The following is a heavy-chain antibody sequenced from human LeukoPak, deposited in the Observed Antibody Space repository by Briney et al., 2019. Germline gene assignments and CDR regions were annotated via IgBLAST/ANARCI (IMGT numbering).Heavy chain of an antibody. J-gene: IGHJ4*02. CDR3: AKWGLSRFDY. CDR2: MSSSGGST. V-gene: IGHV3-23*01. Sequence: PGGCLRLSCAASGFTFSSSAMSWVRPAPGKGLEWVTSMSSSGGSTYYADSVKGRFTISRDNSKNTLYLQMNSLRAEDTAVYYCAKWGLSRFDYWGQGTLVTVSS. D-gene: IGHD3-16*02. CDR1: GFTFSSSA.